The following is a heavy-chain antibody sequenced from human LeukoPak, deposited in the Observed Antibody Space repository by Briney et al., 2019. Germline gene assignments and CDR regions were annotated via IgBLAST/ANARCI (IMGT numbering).Heavy chain of an antibody. J-gene: IGHJ4*02. V-gene: IGHV1-69*13. D-gene: IGHD2-15*01. CDR3: ATENPKGSCGGGSCYLHY. CDR1: GDTFNTYA. Sequence: ASVKVSCKASGDTFNTYAITWVRQAPGQGLECLGAIIPLFKTTNYAQKFQGRVTITVDESTNTAYMEFSSLTSEDTAMYYCATENPKGSCGGGSCYLHYWGQGTLVTVSS. CDR2: IIPLFKTT.